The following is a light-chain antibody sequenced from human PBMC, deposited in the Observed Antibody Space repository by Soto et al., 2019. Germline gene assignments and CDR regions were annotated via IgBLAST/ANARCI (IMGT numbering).Light chain of an antibody. J-gene: IGKJ4*01. CDR1: QSVSFY. V-gene: IGKV3-11*01. Sequence: EIVLTQSPATLSLSPGERATLSCRASQSVSFYLAWYQQKPGQAPRLLIYDSSKRATGIPARFSGSGSGTDFTLTINNLEPEDFAVYYCQHRSSWPLTFGGGTKVDI. CDR2: DSS. CDR3: QHRSSWPLT.